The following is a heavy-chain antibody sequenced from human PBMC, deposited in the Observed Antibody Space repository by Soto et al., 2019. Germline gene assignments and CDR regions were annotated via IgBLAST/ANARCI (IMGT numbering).Heavy chain of an antibody. J-gene: IGHJ4*02. CDR3: ARRYDPYYFDY. D-gene: IGHD1-1*01. CDR2: IYGSDDK. V-gene: IGHV2-5*01. Sequence: SGPTLVNPTQTLTLTCTFSGFSLTTSAVAVGWIRQPPGKALEWLAIIYGSDDKFYSPSLKSRLTITKDTSTNQVVLTMTNMDPVDTATYYCARRYDPYYFDYWGQGTLVTVSS. CDR1: GFSLTTSAVA.